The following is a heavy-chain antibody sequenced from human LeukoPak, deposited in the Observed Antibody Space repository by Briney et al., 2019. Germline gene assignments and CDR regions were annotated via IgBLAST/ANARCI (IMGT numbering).Heavy chain of an antibody. Sequence: GGSLRLSCAASGFTFSSYAMTWVRQAPGKGLEWVSAIRGSDGNTYYADSVKGRFTISRDNSKNTLFLQMNSLRAEDTAVYYCAKPHSSGNYVPHPDYWGQGTLVTVSS. D-gene: IGHD3-10*01. CDR1: GFTFSSYA. CDR2: IRGSDGNT. J-gene: IGHJ4*02. V-gene: IGHV3-23*01. CDR3: AKPHSSGNYVPHPDY.